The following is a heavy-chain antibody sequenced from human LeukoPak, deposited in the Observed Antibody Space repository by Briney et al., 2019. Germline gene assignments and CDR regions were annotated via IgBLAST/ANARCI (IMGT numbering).Heavy chain of an antibody. CDR1: GGSISSGSYL. Sequence: TASQTLSLTCTVSGGSISSGSYLWSWIRQPAGKGLEWIGRIYTSGRTNYNPSLESRVTISLDTSRNQFSLKLNSVTAADTAVYYCARDASGSRYVSENWFDPWGQGIRVTVSS. D-gene: IGHD1-14*01. J-gene: IGHJ5*02. CDR2: IYTSGRT. CDR3: ARDASGSRYVSENWFDP. V-gene: IGHV4-61*02.